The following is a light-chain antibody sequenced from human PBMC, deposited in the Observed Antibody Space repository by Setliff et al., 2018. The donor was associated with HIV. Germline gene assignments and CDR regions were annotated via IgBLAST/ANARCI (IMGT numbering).Light chain of an antibody. CDR3: QSYDTPTGYVI. CDR1: SDTIAANY. Sequence: NFMLTQPHSVSESPGKTVTISCTRNSDTIAANYVHWYQQRPGSSPTTVIYYDHEGPSGVPDRFSGSLDRSSNSALLTISGLKPEDEADYYCQSYDTPTGYVIFGGGTKVTVL. CDR2: YDH. V-gene: IGLV6-57*01. J-gene: IGLJ2*01.